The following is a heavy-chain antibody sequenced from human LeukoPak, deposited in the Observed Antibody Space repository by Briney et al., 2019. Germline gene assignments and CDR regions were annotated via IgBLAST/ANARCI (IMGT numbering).Heavy chain of an antibody. CDR3: AKDESAGYYYFDY. V-gene: IGHV3-23*01. CDR1: GFTFSSYA. Sequence: GGSLRLSCAASGFTFSSYAMSWVRQAPGKGLEWVSVISSSGGSTYYADSVKGRFTISRDNSKNSLYLQMHSLRAEDTAVYFCAKDESAGYYYFDYWGQGTLVTVSS. CDR2: ISSSGGST. J-gene: IGHJ4*02. D-gene: IGHD3-9*01.